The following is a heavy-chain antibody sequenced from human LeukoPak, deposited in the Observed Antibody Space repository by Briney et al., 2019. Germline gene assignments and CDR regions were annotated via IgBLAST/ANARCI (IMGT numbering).Heavy chain of an antibody. J-gene: IGHJ6*03. CDR3: ARLRALHYYYMDV. CDR1: GYSSTSYW. Sequence: GESLKISCKGSGYSSTSYWIGWVRQMPGKGLEWMGIIYPGDSDTRYSPSFQGQVTISADKSISTAYLQWSSLKASDTAMYYCARLRALHYYYMDVWGKGTTVTVSS. CDR2: IYPGDSDT. D-gene: IGHD2/OR15-2a*01. V-gene: IGHV5-51*01.